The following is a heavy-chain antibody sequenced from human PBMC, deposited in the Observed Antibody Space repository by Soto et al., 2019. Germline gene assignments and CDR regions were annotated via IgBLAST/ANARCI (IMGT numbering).Heavy chain of an antibody. CDR2: INHSGNT. CDR1: GWSFSGYY. CDR3: ARGSRRRNWFDP. J-gene: IGHJ5*02. V-gene: IGHV4-34*01. Sequence: SETLSLTCAVYGWSFSGYYWTWIRQPPGTGLEWIGEINHSGNTNYNASLKSRLTILVDTTKNQFSLKLNSLTAADTAVYYCARGSRRRNWFDPWGQGTLVTVSS.